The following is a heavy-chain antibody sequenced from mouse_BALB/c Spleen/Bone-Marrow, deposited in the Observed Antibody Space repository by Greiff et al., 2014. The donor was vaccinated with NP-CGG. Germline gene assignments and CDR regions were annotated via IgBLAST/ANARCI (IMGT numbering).Heavy chain of an antibody. J-gene: IGHJ1*01. CDR1: GYTFTNYW. V-gene: IGHV1S41*01. CDR3: ERERYGYDGWYVDV. Sequence: DLVKPGASVKLSCKASGYTFTNYWINWIKQRPGQGLEWIGRIAPGSGSTYYNEMFKGKTTLTVDTSSSTAYIQLSSLSSEDSDVYFCERERYGYDGWYVDVWGAGTTVTVSS. D-gene: IGHD2-2*01. CDR2: IAPGSGST.